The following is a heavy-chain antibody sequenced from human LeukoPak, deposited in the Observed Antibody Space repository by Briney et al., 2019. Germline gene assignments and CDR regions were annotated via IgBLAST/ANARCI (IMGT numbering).Heavy chain of an antibody. Sequence: SETLSLTCTVSGGSISSSSYYWGWIRQPPGKGLEWIGSIYYSGSTYYNPSLKSRVTISVDTSKNQFSLKLSSVTAADTAVYYCARVQAGYSSGWYDVGVDYWGQGTLVTVSS. J-gene: IGHJ4*02. V-gene: IGHV4-39*07. D-gene: IGHD6-19*01. CDR2: IYYSGST. CDR1: GGSISSSSYY. CDR3: ARVQAGYSSGWYDVGVDY.